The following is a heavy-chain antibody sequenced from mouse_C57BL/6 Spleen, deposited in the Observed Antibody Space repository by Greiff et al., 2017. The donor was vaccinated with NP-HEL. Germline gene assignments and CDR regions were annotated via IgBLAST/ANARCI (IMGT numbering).Heavy chain of an antibody. J-gene: IGHJ2*01. D-gene: IGHD1-1*01. Sequence: EVQLQQSGAELVRPGASVKLSCTASGFNIKDYYMHWVKQRPEQGLEWIGRIDPEDGDTEYAPKFQGKATMTADTSSNTAYLQLSSLTSEDTAVDYCTAYYYGSSLDYWGQGTTLTVSS. V-gene: IGHV14-1*01. CDR2: IDPEDGDT. CDR3: TAYYYGSSLDY. CDR1: GFNIKDYY.